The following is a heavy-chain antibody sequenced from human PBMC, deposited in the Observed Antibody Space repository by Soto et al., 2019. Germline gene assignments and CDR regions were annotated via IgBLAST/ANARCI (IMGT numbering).Heavy chain of an antibody. V-gene: IGHV1-69*12. CDR3: ARGQPPMVRGVIDPPVGMDV. J-gene: IGHJ6*02. CDR1: GGTFSSYA. D-gene: IGHD3-10*01. CDR2: IIPIFGTA. Sequence: QVQLVQSGAEVKKPGSSVKVSCKASGGTFSSYAISWVRQAPGQGLEWMGGIIPIFGTANYAQKFQGRVTITADESTSTAYMELSSLRAEDTAVYYCARGQPPMVRGVIDPPVGMDVWGQGTTVTVSS.